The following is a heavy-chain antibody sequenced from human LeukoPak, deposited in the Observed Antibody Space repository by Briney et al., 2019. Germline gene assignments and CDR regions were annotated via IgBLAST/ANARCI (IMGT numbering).Heavy chain of an antibody. Sequence: PSETLSLTCTVSGGSVSSSIYYWGWIRQPPGKGLEWIGYIYHSGSTYYNPSLKSRVTISVDRSKNQFSLKLSSVTAADTAVYYCARGGGSWFGELFSPGKNWFDPWGQGTLVTVSS. V-gene: IGHV4-30-2*01. CDR3: ARGGGSWFGELFSPGKNWFDP. CDR1: GGSVSSSIYY. J-gene: IGHJ5*02. CDR2: IYHSGST. D-gene: IGHD3-10*01.